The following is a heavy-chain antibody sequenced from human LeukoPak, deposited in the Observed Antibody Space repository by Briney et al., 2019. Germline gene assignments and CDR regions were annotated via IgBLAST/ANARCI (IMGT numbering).Heavy chain of an antibody. CDR2: IYYNGNT. Sequence: SGTLSLTCTVSGVSISSSYWSWIRQPPGKRLEWIGYIYYNGNTNSNPSLKSRVTISADTSKNQFSLKLSSVTAADTVVYYCVRGNYDNRGYSNAFDIWGQGAMVTVSS. V-gene: IGHV4-59*01. CDR1: GVSISSSY. D-gene: IGHD3-22*01. J-gene: IGHJ3*02. CDR3: VRGNYDNRGYSNAFDI.